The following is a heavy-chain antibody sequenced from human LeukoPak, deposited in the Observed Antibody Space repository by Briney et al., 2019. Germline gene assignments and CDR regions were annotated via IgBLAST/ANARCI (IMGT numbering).Heavy chain of an antibody. CDR1: GGTFSSYA. J-gene: IGHJ5*02. CDR3: ARVYCSSTSCYETRFDP. Sequence: SVKVSCKASGGTFSSYAISWVRQAPGQGLGWMGGIIPTFGTANYAQKFQGRVTITADKSTSTAYMELSSLRSEDTAVYYCARVYCSSTSCYETRFDPWGQGTLVTVSS. D-gene: IGHD2-2*01. V-gene: IGHV1-69*06. CDR2: IIPTFGTA.